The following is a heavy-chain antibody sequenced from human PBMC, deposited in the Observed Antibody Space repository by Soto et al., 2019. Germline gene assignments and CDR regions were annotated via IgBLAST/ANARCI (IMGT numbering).Heavy chain of an antibody. D-gene: IGHD5-18*01. V-gene: IGHV3-66*01. CDR2: IYSGGSK. J-gene: IGHJ6*02. CDR1: GFTVSSNY. Sequence: EVQLVESGGGLVQPGGSLRLSCAASGFTVSSNYMSWVRQDPGKGLEWVSVIYSGGSKYYADSVKGRFTISRDNSKNTLYLQINSLRAEDTAVYYCARGPWIQVYYYYGMDVCCQETKVTVSS. CDR3: ARGPWIQVYYYYGMDV.